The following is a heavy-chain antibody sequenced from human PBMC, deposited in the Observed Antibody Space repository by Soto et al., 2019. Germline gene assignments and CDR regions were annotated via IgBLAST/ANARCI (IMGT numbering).Heavy chain of an antibody. CDR2: IRSKANSYAT. D-gene: IGHD3-3*01. CDR3: TRRRDYDFWSGSPFDY. V-gene: IGHV3-73*01. Sequence: GGSLRLSCAASGFTFSGSAMHWVRQASGKGLEWVGRIRSKANSYATAYAASVKGRFTISRDDSKNTAYLQMNSLKTEDTAVYYCTRRRDYDFWSGSPFDYWGQGTLVTVSS. CDR1: GFTFSGSA. J-gene: IGHJ4*02.